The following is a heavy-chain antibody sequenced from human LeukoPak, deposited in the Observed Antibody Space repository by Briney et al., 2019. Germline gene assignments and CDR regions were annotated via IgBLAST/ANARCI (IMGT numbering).Heavy chain of an antibody. CDR3: ASQGSGSYYKSLDY. D-gene: IGHD3-10*01. V-gene: IGHV4-4*02. CDR1: GGSISSSNW. Sequence: SETLSLTCAVSGGSISSSNWWSWVRQPPGKGLGWIGEIYYSGSTYYNPSLKSRVTISVDTSKNQFSLKLSSVTAADTAVYYCASQGSGSYYKSLDYWGQGTLVTVSS. CDR2: IYYSGST. J-gene: IGHJ4*02.